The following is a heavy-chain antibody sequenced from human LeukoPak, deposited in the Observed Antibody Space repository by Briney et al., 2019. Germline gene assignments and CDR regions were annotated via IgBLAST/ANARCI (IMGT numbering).Heavy chain of an antibody. J-gene: IGHJ6*03. D-gene: IGHD4-23*01. Sequence: SETLSLTCTVSGGSISSYYWSWIRQLPGKGREWIGYIYYSGSTNYNPSLKSRVTISVDTSKNQFSLKLRSVTAADTAVYYCARAFYGGNGYYYYMDVWGKGTTVTVSS. CDR2: IYYSGST. CDR1: GGSISSYY. CDR3: ARAFYGGNGYYYYMDV. V-gene: IGHV4-59*01.